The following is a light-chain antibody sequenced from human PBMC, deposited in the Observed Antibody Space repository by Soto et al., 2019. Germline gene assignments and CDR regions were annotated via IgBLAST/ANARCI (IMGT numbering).Light chain of an antibody. V-gene: IGLV1-51*01. Sequence: QSVLTQPPSVSAAPGQKVTISCSGSSSNIGNNYVSWYQQLPGTAPKLLIYDNDKRPSGIPDRFSGSKSGTSATLDSTGLQTGDEADYYCGTWDSSLSAVFGGGTQLTVL. CDR1: SSNIGNNY. J-gene: IGLJ7*01. CDR2: DND. CDR3: GTWDSSLSAV.